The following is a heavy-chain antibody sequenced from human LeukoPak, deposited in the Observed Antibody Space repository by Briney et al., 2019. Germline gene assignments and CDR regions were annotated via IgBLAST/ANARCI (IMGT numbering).Heavy chain of an antibody. Sequence: PGGSLRLSCTVSGFTVSSNSMSWVRQAPGKGLEWVSFIYSDNTHYSDSVKGRFTISRDNSKNTLYLQMNSLRAEDTAVYYCARDPYSGAYYEGYYYYYMDVWGKGTTVTVS. CDR3: ARDPYSGAYYEGYYYYYMDV. J-gene: IGHJ6*03. V-gene: IGHV3-53*01. D-gene: IGHD1-26*01. CDR1: GFTVSSNS. CDR2: IYSDNT.